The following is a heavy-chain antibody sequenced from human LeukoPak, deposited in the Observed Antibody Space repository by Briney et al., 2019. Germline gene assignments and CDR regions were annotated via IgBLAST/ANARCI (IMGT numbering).Heavy chain of an antibody. V-gene: IGHV3-74*01. CDR1: GLTFSNHW. J-gene: IGHJ4*02. CDR3: ATVFDY. CDR2: IDGDGSGT. D-gene: IGHD4-17*01. Sequence: GGSLRLSCAASGLTFSNHWMRWVRHAPGKGLVWVSRIDGDGSGTSYADSVKGRFTISRDNAKNTSYLQMDSLRAEDSAVYYCATVFDYWGQGTLVTVSS.